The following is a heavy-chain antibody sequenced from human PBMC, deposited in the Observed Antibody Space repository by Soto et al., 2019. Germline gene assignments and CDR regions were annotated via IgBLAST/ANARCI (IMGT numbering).Heavy chain of an antibody. CDR3: ARGVAPFDY. CDR2: FWHDGTKI. CDR1: GLTLTTYA. Sequence: PGGSLRLSCVAPGLTLTTYAMHWVRQAPGKGLQWVALFWHDGTKIYYADSVRGRFTVSRDNSRNTLYLVMSNLRAEDTAVYYCARGVAPFDYWGQGTQVTVSS. V-gene: IGHV3-33*01. J-gene: IGHJ4*02. D-gene: IGHD5-12*01.